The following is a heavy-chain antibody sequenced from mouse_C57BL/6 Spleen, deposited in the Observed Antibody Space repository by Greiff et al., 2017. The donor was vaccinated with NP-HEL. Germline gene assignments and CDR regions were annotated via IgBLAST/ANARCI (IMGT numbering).Heavy chain of an antibody. J-gene: IGHJ1*03. V-gene: IGHV1-55*01. CDR3: ARYYGSRSWYFDV. D-gene: IGHD1-1*01. CDR2: IYPGSGST. Sequence: VQLQQPGAELVKPGASVKMSCKASGYTFTSYWITWVKQRPGQGLEWIGDIYPGSGSTNYNEKFKSKATLTVDTSSSTAYMQLSSLTSEDSAVYYCARYYGSRSWYFDVWGTGTTVTVSS. CDR1: GYTFTSYW.